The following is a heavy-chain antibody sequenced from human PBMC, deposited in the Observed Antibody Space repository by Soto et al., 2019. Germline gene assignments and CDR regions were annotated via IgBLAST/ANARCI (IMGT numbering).Heavy chain of an antibody. V-gene: IGHV1-18*04. Sequence: GASVKVSCKASGYTFTSYGISWVRQAPGQGLEWMGWISAYNGNTNYAQKLQGRVTMTTDASTSTAYMELRSLRSDDTAVYYCAREYDFWSGPPRWFDPWGQGTLVTVS. CDR2: ISAYNGNT. CDR1: GYTFTSYG. J-gene: IGHJ5*02. CDR3: AREYDFWSGPPRWFDP. D-gene: IGHD3-3*01.